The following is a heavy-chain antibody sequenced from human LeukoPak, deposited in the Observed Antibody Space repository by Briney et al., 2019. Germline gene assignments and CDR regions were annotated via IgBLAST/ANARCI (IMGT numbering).Heavy chain of an antibody. D-gene: IGHD2/OR15-2a*01. CDR3: ARGPRFPANWFDP. J-gene: IGHJ5*02. CDR2: IYYSGST. CDR1: GGSISFGDYN. V-gene: IGHV4-30-4*01. Sequence: PSETLSLTCSVSGGSISFGDYNWSWIRQPPGKGLEWTGYIYYSGSTNYNPSLKSRVTISVDLSKNQFSLKLTSVNAADTAVYYCARGPRFPANWFDPWGQGTLVTVSS.